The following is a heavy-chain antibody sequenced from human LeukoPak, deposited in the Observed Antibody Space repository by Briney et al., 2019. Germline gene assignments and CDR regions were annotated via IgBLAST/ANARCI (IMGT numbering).Heavy chain of an antibody. J-gene: IGHJ4*02. Sequence: SETLSLTCTVSGGSISTSSYYWSWIRQPPGRGLEWIGTIYNSGNTYYKSSLKGRVTISVDTSKNQFSLKLTSVTAADTAVYYCARDRSILAGPVDDWGQGTLVTVSS. D-gene: IGHD2-21*01. CDR3: ARDRSILAGPVDD. CDR1: GGSISTSSYY. V-gene: IGHV4-39*07. CDR2: IYNSGNT.